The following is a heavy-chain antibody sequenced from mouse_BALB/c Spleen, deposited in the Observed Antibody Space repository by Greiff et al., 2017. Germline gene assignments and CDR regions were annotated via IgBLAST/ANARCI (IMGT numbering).Heavy chain of an antibody. D-gene: IGHD2-4*01. CDR1: GYSITSDYA. CDR2: ISYSGST. CDR3: ARFGLPLYAMDY. V-gene: IGHV3-2*02. Sequence: DVKLQESGPGLVKPSQSLSLTCTVTGYSITSDYAWNWIRQFPGNKLEWMGYISYSGSTSYNPSLKSRISITRDTSKNQFFLQLNSVTTEDTATYYCARFGLPLYAMDYRGQGTSDTVSS. J-gene: IGHJ4*01.